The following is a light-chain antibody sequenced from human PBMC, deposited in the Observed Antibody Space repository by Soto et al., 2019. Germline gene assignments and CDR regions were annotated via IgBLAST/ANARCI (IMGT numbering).Light chain of an antibody. CDR1: HSVSSSY. J-gene: IGKJ1*01. V-gene: IGKV3-20*01. CDR3: QQYGSSPWT. Sequence: EMVLTQSPGTLSLSPGERATLSCRASHSVSSSYLAWYQQKPGQAPRLLIYGASSRATGIPDRFSGSGSGTDFTLTISRLEPEDFAVYYCQQYGSSPWTFGQGTKVDIK. CDR2: GAS.